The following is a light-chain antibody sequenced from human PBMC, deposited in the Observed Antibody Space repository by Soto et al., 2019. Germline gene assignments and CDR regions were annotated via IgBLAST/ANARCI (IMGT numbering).Light chain of an antibody. CDR2: DVN. Sequence: QSVLTQPRSVSGSPGQSVTISCTGTDSNIGFYNFVSWYQQHPDKAPHLVIYDVNKRPSGVPYRFSGSKSGTTASLTISGLQADDEADYYCASYAGSYTYVFGIGTQLTVL. CDR3: ASYAGSYTYV. V-gene: IGLV2-11*01. CDR1: DSNIGFYNF. J-gene: IGLJ6*01.